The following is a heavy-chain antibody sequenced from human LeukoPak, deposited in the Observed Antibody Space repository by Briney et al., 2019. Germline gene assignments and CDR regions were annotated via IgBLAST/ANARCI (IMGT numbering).Heavy chain of an antibody. Sequence: PSETLSLTCTVSGGSISSYYWSWIRQPPGKGLEWIGEIHHSGSTNYNPSLRSRVTISGDTSKNQVSLGLSSVTAADTAVYYCARGSLPGYYFDYWGQGTLVTVSS. CDR1: GGSISSYY. V-gene: IGHV4-34*01. CDR3: ARGSLPGYYFDY. D-gene: IGHD1-14*01. J-gene: IGHJ4*02. CDR2: IHHSGST.